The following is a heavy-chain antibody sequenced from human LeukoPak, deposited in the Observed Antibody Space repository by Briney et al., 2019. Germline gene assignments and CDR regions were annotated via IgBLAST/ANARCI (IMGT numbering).Heavy chain of an antibody. J-gene: IGHJ4*02. CDR3: ARDLNDSSGYYVRTFDY. V-gene: IGHV3-33*01. CDR1: GFTYSSYG. D-gene: IGHD3-22*01. CDR2: IWYAESYK. Sequence: YLRLPCAGSGFTYSSYGMQGVRPAPGTGLDWVAVIWYAESYKYYADSVKGRFTSSRDKSKNTLYLQMNSLRADDTAVYYSARDLNDSSGYYVRTFDYWGQGTLVTVSS.